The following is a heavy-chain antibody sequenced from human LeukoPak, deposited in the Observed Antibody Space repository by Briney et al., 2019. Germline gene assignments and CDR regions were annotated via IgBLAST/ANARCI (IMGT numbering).Heavy chain of an antibody. Sequence: SETLSLTCAVYGGSFSGYYWSWIRQPPGKGLEWIGEINHSGSTNYNPSLKSRVTISVDTSKNQFSLKLSSVTAADTAVYYCARGGSYRFLEWSRSGGTSTGYYYYYMDVWGKGTTVTVSS. CDR1: GGSFSGYY. CDR2: INHSGST. V-gene: IGHV4-34*01. J-gene: IGHJ6*03. D-gene: IGHD3-3*01. CDR3: ARGGSYRFLEWSRSGGTSTGYYYYYMDV.